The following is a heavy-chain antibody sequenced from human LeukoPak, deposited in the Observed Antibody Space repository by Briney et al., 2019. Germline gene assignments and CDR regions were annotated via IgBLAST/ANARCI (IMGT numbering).Heavy chain of an antibody. CDR1: GFTFSDYY. CDR3: ARMNYVSSGWGAPFDS. V-gene: IGHV3-11*04. Sequence: PGGSLRLSCAASGFTFSDYYMSWIRQAPGKGLEWVSYVTGSGDIASYADSVRGRFTISRDNAKNSLYLQMNSLRAEDTAVYYCARMNYVSSGWGAPFDSWGQGTLVTVSS. J-gene: IGHJ4*02. D-gene: IGHD1-7*01. CDR2: VTGSGDIA.